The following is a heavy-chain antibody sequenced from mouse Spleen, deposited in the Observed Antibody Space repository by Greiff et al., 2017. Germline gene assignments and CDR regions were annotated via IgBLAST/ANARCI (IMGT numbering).Heavy chain of an antibody. V-gene: IGHV1-4*01. CDR3: ARWDSNSYLYFDY. Sequence: VQLQQSGAELARPGASVKMSCKASGYTFTSYTMHWVKQRPGQGLEWIGYINPSSGYTKYNQKFKDKATLTADKSSSTAYMQLSSLTSEDSAVYYCARWDSNSYLYFDYWGQGTTLTVSS. J-gene: IGHJ2*01. D-gene: IGHD2-5*01. CDR2: INPSSGYT. CDR1: GYTFTSYT.